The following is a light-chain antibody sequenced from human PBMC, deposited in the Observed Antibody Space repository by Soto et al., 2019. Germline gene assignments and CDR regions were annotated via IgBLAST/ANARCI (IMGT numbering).Light chain of an antibody. Sequence: EIVLTQSPGTLSLSPGERATLSCRASQTVNSRLAWYQHKPGQAPRLLIYHTSNRATGIPARFSGSGSGTDFTLTISSLEPEDFAVYYCQQYNNWPRTFGQGTKVDIK. CDR1: QTVNSR. CDR3: QQYNNWPRT. V-gene: IGKV3-11*01. J-gene: IGKJ1*01. CDR2: HTS.